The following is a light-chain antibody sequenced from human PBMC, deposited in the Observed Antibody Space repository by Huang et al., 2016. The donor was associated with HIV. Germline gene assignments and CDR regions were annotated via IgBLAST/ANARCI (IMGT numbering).Light chain of an antibody. J-gene: IGKJ4*01. Sequence: EIVLTQSPATLSLSPGDRAALSCRATQSITNNLAWYQQKPGQSPRLLLYGASTRATGMPARFRGSGSGTEFTLTISILQSEDFAVYYCQQYNNWPPLLTFGGGTKVEIK. V-gene: IGKV3-15*01. CDR3: QQYNNWPPLLT. CDR2: GAS. CDR1: QSITNN.